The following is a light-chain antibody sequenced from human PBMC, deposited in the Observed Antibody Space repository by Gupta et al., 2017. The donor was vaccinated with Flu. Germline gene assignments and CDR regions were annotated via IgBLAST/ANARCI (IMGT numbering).Light chain of an antibody. Sequence: DTVMTQSPLSLSVTPGEPATISCRSSQSLLHINGYNYLDWYLQKPGQSPQLLIYLAYNRASGVPDRFSGSGSGTIFTLKISRVEAEDVVVYYCMQALQTPPTFGQGTKVEIK. CDR1: QSLLHINGYNY. CDR2: LAY. V-gene: IGKV2-28*01. CDR3: MQALQTPPT. J-gene: IGKJ1*01.